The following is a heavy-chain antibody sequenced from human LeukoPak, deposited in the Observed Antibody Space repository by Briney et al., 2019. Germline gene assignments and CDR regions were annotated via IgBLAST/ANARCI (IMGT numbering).Heavy chain of an antibody. CDR3: ATGSSSWFYFDY. CDR2: IIPIFGTA. V-gene: IGHV1-69*13. D-gene: IGHD6-13*01. J-gene: IGHJ4*02. CDR1: GGTFSSYA. Sequence: ASVKVSCKASGGTFSSYAISWVRQAPGQGLEWMGGIIPIFGTANYAQKFQGRVTITADESTSTAYMELSSLRSEDTAVYYCATGSSSWFYFDYWGQGTLVTVSS.